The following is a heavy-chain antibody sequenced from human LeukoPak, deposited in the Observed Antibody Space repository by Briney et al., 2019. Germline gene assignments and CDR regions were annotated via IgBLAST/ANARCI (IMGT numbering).Heavy chain of an antibody. Sequence: GGSLRLSCAASGFTFSDYYMSWIRQAPGKGLEWVSYISSSGSTIYYADSVKGRFTISRDNAKNSLYLQMNSLRAEDTAVYYCARAKPPAAIIWFDPWGQGTLVTVSS. CDR2: ISSSGSTI. CDR1: GFTFSDYY. J-gene: IGHJ5*02. CDR3: ARAKPPAAIIWFDP. D-gene: IGHD2-2*02. V-gene: IGHV3-11*01.